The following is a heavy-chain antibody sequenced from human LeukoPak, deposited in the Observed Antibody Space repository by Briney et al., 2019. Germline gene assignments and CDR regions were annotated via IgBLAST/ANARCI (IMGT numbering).Heavy chain of an antibody. CDR2: ISDRSATI. D-gene: IGHD3-22*01. Sequence: GGSLRLSCAASGFTFSRYTMNWVRQAPGKGLEWVSYISDRSATIYYADSVKGRFTISSDNAKTSLYLNMNSLRDADTAVYYCVPIITALLAYWGQGTLVTVSS. CDR1: GFTFSRYT. J-gene: IGHJ4*02. V-gene: IGHV3-48*02. CDR3: VPIITALLAY.